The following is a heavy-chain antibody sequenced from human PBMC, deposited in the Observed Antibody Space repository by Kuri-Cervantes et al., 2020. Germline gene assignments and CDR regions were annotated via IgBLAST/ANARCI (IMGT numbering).Heavy chain of an antibody. Sequence: SETLSLTCPVTGGSISSYYWSWIRQPPGKGLEWIGYIYYSGSTNDNPSLKSGVTISVDTSKNQFSLKLSSVTAADTTVYYCTRTSVYCSGGSCYSEHDYWGQGTLVTVSS. CDR3: TRTSVYCSGGSCYSEHDY. V-gene: IGHV4-59*01. CDR1: GGSISSYY. CDR2: IYYSGST. J-gene: IGHJ4*02. D-gene: IGHD2-15*01.